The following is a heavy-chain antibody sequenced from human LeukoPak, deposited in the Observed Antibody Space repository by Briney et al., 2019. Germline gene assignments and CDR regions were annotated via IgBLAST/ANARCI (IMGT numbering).Heavy chain of an antibody. D-gene: IGHD5-18*01. Sequence: PSETLSLTCAVYGGSFSGYYWSWIRQPAGKGLEWIGRIYTSGSTNYNPSLKSRVTISVDTSKNQFSLKLSSVTAADTAVYYCARDLVDTVMSHLVLFDYWGQGTLVTVSS. CDR1: GGSFSGYY. CDR2: IYTSGST. J-gene: IGHJ4*02. CDR3: ARDLVDTVMSHLVLFDY. V-gene: IGHV4-4*07.